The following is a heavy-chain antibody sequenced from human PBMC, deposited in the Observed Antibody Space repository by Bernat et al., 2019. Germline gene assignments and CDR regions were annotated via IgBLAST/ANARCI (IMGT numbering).Heavy chain of an antibody. CDR1: GFTFSSYG. CDR2: ISYDGSNK. V-gene: IGHV3-30*18. CDR3: AKPTYYYDSSGYYDPLYFDY. J-gene: IGHJ4*02. Sequence: VQLLESGGGLVQPGGSLRLSCAASGFTFSSYGMHWVRQAPGKGLEWVAVISYDGSNKYYADSVKGRFTISRDNSKNTLYLQMNSLRAEDTAVYYCAKPTYYYDSSGYYDPLYFDYWGQGTLVTVSS. D-gene: IGHD3-22*01.